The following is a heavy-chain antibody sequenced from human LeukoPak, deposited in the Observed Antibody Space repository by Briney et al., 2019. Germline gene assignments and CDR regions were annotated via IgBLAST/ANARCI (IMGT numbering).Heavy chain of an antibody. CDR1: GFTFSSYW. CDR3: ARDFNMDV. Sequence: PGGSLRLSCAAPGFTFSSYWMSWVRQAPGKGLEWVANIKEDGSEKYYVDSVKGRFTISRDNAKNSLYLQMNSLRAEDTAVYYCARDFNMDVWGKGTTVTVSS. CDR2: IKEDGSEK. J-gene: IGHJ6*04. V-gene: IGHV3-7*03.